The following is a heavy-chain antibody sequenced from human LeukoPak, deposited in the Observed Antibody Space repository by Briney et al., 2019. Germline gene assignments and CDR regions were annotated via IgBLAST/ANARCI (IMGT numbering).Heavy chain of an antibody. D-gene: IGHD3-9*01. V-gene: IGHV1-46*01. CDR2: INPSGGST. Sequence: ASVKVSCKASGYTFTSYYMHWVRQAPGQGLEWMGIINPSGGSTSYAQKFQGRVTMTRDTSTSTVYMELSSLRSEDTAVYYCARAKNPSYDILTGYYVYWGQGTLVTVSS. CDR1: GYTFTSYY. J-gene: IGHJ4*02. CDR3: ARAKNPSYDILTGYYVY.